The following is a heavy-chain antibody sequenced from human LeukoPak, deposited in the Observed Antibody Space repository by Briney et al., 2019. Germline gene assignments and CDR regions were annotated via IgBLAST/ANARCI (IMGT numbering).Heavy chain of an antibody. CDR1: GFTFNNYG. J-gene: IGHJ4*02. CDR3: AKSWGVYYFDY. Sequence: GTSLRLSCAASGFTFNNYGMHWVRQAPGKGLEWVAVISYDESNKYYADSVKGRFTISRDNSKNTLYLQMNSLRAEDTAVYYCAKSWGVYYFDYWGQGTLVTVSS. D-gene: IGHD6-13*01. V-gene: IGHV3-30*18. CDR2: ISYDESNK.